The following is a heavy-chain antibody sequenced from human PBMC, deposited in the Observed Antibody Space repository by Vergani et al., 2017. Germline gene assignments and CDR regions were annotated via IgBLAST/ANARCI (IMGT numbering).Heavy chain of an antibody. CDR3: ARRKRITMIVVVITTPFDY. D-gene: IGHD3-22*01. Sequence: QVQLQQWGAGLLKPSETLSLTCAVYGGSFSGYYWSWIRQPPGKGLEWIGEINHSGSTNYNPSLKSRVTISVDTSKNQFSLKLSSVTAADTALYYCARRKRITMIVVVITTPFDYWGQGTLVTVSS. CDR2: INHSGST. V-gene: IGHV4-34*01. J-gene: IGHJ4*02. CDR1: GGSFSGYY.